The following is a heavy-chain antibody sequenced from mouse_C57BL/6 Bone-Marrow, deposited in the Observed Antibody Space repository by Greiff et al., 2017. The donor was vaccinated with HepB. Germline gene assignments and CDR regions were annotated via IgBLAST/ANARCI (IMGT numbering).Heavy chain of an antibody. D-gene: IGHD1-1*01. CDR2: INPYNGGT. V-gene: IGHV1-19*01. Sequence: VHVKQSGPVLVKPGASVKMSCKASGYTFTDYYMNWVKQSHGKSLEWIGVINPYNGGTSYNQKFKGKATLTVDKSSSTAYMELNSLTSEDSAVYYCARGFITTVGFAYWGQGTLVTVSA. CDR1: GYTFTDYY. CDR3: ARGFITTVGFAY. J-gene: IGHJ3*01.